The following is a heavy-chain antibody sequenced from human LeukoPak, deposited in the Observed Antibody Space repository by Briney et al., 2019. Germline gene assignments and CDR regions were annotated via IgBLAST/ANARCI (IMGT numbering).Heavy chain of an antibody. J-gene: IGHJ4*02. CDR1: GGSFSGYY. D-gene: IGHD2-2*01. CDR3: ARADCSSTSCPFDY. CDR2: INHSGST. V-gene: IGHV4-34*01. Sequence: SETLSLTCAVYGGSFSGYYWSWIRQPPGKGLEWIGEINHSGSTNYNPSLKSRVTISVDTSKNQFSLKLSSVTAADTAVYYCARADCSSTSCPFDYWGQGTLVTVSS.